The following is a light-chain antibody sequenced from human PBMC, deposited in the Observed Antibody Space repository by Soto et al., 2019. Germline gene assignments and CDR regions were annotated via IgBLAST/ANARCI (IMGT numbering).Light chain of an antibody. CDR2: DAS. V-gene: IGKV1-5*01. CDR1: QSIERY. CDR3: QQFKSSTWT. J-gene: IGKJ1*01. Sequence: DIQMTQSPSTLSASVGDRVSITCRASQSIERYLAWYQQKPGKAPNLLIYDASSLERGVPSMFSGRGSGTEFTLTISSLQPDDFATYYCQQFKSSTWTFCQGTKVEIK.